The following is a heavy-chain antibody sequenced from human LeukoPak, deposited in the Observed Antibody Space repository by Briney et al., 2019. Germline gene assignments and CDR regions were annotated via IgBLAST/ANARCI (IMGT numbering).Heavy chain of an antibody. CDR3: ARDGDHSGHDYGKYL. V-gene: IGHV1-2*02. J-gene: IGHJ4*02. Sequence: ASVKVSCKASGYTFTGYYIHWVRQAPGQGFEWMGWINPNSGGTNYAQKFQGRVTLTRDTSISTAYMELSSLRSDDTAVYYCARDGDHSGHDYGKYLWGQGTLVTVSS. CDR1: GYTFTGYY. D-gene: IGHD5-12*01. CDR2: INPNSGGT.